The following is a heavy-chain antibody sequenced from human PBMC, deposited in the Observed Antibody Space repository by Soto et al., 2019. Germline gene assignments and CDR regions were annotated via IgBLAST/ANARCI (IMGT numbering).Heavy chain of an antibody. V-gene: IGHV4-4*07. CDR2: IFSSGST. CDR3: ARDQGVVVTADNWFDP. J-gene: IGHJ5*02. CDR1: GGSITDYS. D-gene: IGHD2-21*02. Sequence: SETLSLTCTVSGGSITDYSWVWIRQPAGKGLEWIGRIFSSGSTNYNPSLKGRITMSLDTSKNQFSLKLNSATATDTAVYFCARDQGVVVTADNWFDPWCQGILVTVSS.